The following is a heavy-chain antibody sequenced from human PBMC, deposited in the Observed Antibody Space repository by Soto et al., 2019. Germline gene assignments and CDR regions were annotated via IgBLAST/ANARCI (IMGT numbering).Heavy chain of an antibody. Sequence: SETLSLTCTVSGGSLSSYYWSWIRQPPGKGQEWIGYIYYSGSTNYNPSLKSRVTISVDTSKNQFSLKLSSVIAAVTAVYYCARGYYDILTGYYVDAFDIWGQGTMVTGSS. V-gene: IGHV4-59*01. CDR1: GGSLSSYY. CDR3: ARGYYDILTGYYVDAFDI. J-gene: IGHJ3*02. D-gene: IGHD3-9*01. CDR2: IYYSGST.